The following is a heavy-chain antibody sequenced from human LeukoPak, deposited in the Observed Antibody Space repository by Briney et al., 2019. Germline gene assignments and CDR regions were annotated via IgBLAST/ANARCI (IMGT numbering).Heavy chain of an antibody. CDR1: GFNFRGAA. J-gene: IGHJ4*02. Sequence: GGSLRLSCVVSGFNFRGAAMSWVRQGPEKGLEWVAGISGRGETTFYADSVKGRFTISRDNSNNTLFLQVSSLRAEDTAVYYCAKDVIRGAISYFESWGQGTLVAVSS. CDR3: AKDVIRGAISYFES. D-gene: IGHD3-10*01. V-gene: IGHV3-23*01. CDR2: ISGRGETT.